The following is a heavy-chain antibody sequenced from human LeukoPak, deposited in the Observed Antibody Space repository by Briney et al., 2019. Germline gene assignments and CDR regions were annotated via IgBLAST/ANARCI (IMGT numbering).Heavy chain of an antibody. CDR3: ARPGYSSGPYGMDV. J-gene: IGHJ6*02. Sequence: GASVKVSCKASGGTFSSYAISWVRQAPGQGLEWMGGIIPIFGTANYAQKFQGRVTITADKSTSTAYMELSSLRSEDTAVYYCARPGYSSGPYGMDVWGQGTTVTVSS. V-gene: IGHV1-69*06. D-gene: IGHD6-19*01. CDR1: GGTFSSYA. CDR2: IIPIFGTA.